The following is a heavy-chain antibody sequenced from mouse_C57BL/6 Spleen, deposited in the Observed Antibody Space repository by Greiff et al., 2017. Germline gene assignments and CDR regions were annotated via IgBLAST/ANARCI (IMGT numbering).Heavy chain of an antibody. D-gene: IGHD1-1*01. Sequence: VHLVESGPELVKPGASVKISCKASGYAFSSSWMNWVKQRPGKGLEWIGRIYPGDGDTNYNGTLKGKATLTADKSSSTAYTQLSSLTSEDSAVYICARDGSSYGAMDYWGQGTSVTVSS. CDR1: GYAFSSSW. CDR3: ARDGSSYGAMDY. V-gene: IGHV1-82*01. J-gene: IGHJ4*01. CDR2: IYPGDGDT.